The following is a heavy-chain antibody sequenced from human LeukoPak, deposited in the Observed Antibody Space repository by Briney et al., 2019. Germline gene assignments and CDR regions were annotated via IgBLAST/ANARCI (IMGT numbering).Heavy chain of an antibody. Sequence: PGGSLRLSCAASGFTFSSYAMSWVRQAPGKGLEWVSAISGSSGSTYYGDSVKGRFTISRDNSKNTLYLQMNSLRAEDTALYYCARPSSPYYYYYGMDVWGQGTTVTVSS. D-gene: IGHD1-26*01. CDR1: GFTFSSYA. V-gene: IGHV3-23*01. CDR2: ISGSSGST. CDR3: ARPSSPYYYYYGMDV. J-gene: IGHJ6*02.